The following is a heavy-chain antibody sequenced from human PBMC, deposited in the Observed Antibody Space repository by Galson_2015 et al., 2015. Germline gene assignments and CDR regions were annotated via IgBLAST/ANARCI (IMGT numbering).Heavy chain of an antibody. CDR3: ARTYYVFWSGYYTGIGFDY. V-gene: IGHV5-51*01. D-gene: IGHD3-3*01. Sequence: QSGAEVKKPGESLEISCTGSGYSFTGYWVGWERQMPGKGLEWKGMIYSGDSDTRYSQSFQSQVTISADKSFSTAYLPWSSLKAWDTAMYYCARTYYVFWSGYYTGIGFDYWGQGTLVTVSS. CDR2: IYSGDSDT. J-gene: IGHJ4*02. CDR1: GYSFTGYW.